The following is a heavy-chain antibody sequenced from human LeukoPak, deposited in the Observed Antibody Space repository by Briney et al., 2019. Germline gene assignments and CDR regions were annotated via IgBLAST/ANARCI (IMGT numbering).Heavy chain of an antibody. CDR2: ISGSGGST. CDR3: AREIAVAGFDY. Sequence: GGSLRLSCAASGFTFSSYAMSWVRQAPGKGLEWVSAISGSGGSTYYPGSVKGRFTISRENAKNSLYLQMNSLRAEDTAVYYCAREIAVAGFDYWGQGTLVTVSS. D-gene: IGHD6-19*01. J-gene: IGHJ4*02. V-gene: IGHV3-23*01. CDR1: GFTFSSYA.